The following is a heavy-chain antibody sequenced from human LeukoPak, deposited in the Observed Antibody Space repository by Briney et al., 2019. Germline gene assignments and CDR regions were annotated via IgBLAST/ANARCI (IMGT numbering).Heavy chain of an antibody. CDR3: ARDTYYYGSGTYYFNY. Sequence: SETLSLTCTVSGGSISSYYWSWIRQPAGKGLEWIGRIDTSGNTNYKPSLKSRVTMSVDTSKNQFSLKLTSVTAADTAVYYCARDTYYYGSGTYYFNYWGQGTLVTVSS. V-gene: IGHV4-4*07. D-gene: IGHD3-10*01. CDR2: IDTSGNT. CDR1: GGSISSYY. J-gene: IGHJ4*02.